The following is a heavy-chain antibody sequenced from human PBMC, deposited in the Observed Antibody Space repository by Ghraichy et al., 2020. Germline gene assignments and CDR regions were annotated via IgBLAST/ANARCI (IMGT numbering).Heavy chain of an antibody. Sequence: GGSLRLSCAASGFTFSSYAMHWVRQAPGKGLEWVAVISYDGSNKYYADSVKGRFTISRDNSKNTLYLQMNSLRAEDTAVYYCARDMGAFDIWGQGTMVTVSS. CDR2: ISYDGSNK. D-gene: IGHD3-10*01. V-gene: IGHV3-30*04. J-gene: IGHJ3*02. CDR3: ARDMGAFDI. CDR1: GFTFSSYA.